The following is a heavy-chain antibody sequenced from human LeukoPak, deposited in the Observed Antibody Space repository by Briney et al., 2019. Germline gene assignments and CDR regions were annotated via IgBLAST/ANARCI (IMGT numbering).Heavy chain of an antibody. CDR2: IYNSGST. CDR3: ARVNGYCSGGTYGSCNWLDL. J-gene: IGHJ5*02. CDR1: GYSISSGY. V-gene: IGHV4-38-2*01. D-gene: IGHD2-15*01. Sequence: TSETLSLTYGISGYSISSGYCGWSRQPPGKGLEWIATIYNSGSTYSNPSLKSRVTISVDTSKNQFSLKLTSVTAADTAVYYCARVNGYCSGGTYGSCNWLDLWGQGTLVTVSS.